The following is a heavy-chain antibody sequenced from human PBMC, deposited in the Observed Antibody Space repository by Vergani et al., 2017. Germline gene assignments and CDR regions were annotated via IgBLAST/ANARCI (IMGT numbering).Heavy chain of an antibody. V-gene: IGHV1-24*01. CDR2: FDPEDGET. D-gene: IGHD2-2*01. Sequence: QVQLVQSGAEVKKPGSSVKVSCKASGGTFSSYTISWVRQAPGQGLEWMGGFDPEDGETIYVQKFQGRVTMTEDTSTDTAYMELSSLRSEDTAVYYCALGIVVVPAAPPGADAFDIWGQGTMVTVSS. J-gene: IGHJ3*02. CDR3: ALGIVVVPAAPPGADAFDI. CDR1: GGTFSSYT.